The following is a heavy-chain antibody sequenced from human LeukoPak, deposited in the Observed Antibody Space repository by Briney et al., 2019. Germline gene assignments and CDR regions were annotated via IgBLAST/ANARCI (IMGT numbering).Heavy chain of an antibody. J-gene: IGHJ6*03. CDR3: ARGIRDRSYDFWSGYSYYYYYMDV. CDR1: GFTFSSYA. V-gene: IGHV3-30-3*01. Sequence: GGSLRLSCAASGFTFSSYAMHWVRQAPGKGLEWVAVISYDGSNKYYADSVKGRFTISRDNSKNTLYLQMNSLRAEDTAVYYCARGIRDRSYDFWSGYSYYYYYMDVWGKGTTVTVSS. D-gene: IGHD3-3*01. CDR2: ISYDGSNK.